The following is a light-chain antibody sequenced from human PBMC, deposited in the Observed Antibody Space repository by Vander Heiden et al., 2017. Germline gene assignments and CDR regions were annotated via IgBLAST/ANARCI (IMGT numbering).Light chain of an antibody. Sequence: QSALTHPASVSGSPGQSLSISCTGTSSDVGGYNYVSWYQQHPGKAPKLMIYDVSNRPSGVSNRCSGSKSGNTASLTISGLQAEDEADYYCSSYTSSSTLGVFGGGTKLTVL. CDR3: SSYTSSSTLGV. J-gene: IGLJ2*01. CDR1: SSDVGGYNY. V-gene: IGLV2-14*01. CDR2: DVS.